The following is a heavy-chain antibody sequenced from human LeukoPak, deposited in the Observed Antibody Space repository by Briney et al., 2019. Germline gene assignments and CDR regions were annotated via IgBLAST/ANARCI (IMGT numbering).Heavy chain of an antibody. Sequence: GASVKVSCKASGYNFITYDINWVRQATGQGREWLGYTNPNSGETVYAQKFQGRVTLTTDTSISTAFMELSSLTSEDTGIYYCTRVPRTAVAIWGQGTMVTVSS. CDR3: TRVPRTAVAI. CDR1: GYNFITYD. D-gene: IGHD6-19*01. CDR2: TNPNSGET. J-gene: IGHJ3*02. V-gene: IGHV1-8*01.